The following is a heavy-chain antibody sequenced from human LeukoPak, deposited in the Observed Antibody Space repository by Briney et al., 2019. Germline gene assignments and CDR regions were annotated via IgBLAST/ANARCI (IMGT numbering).Heavy chain of an antibody. J-gene: IGHJ4*02. CDR3: SRNGDHNPGDY. V-gene: IGHV3-49*03. D-gene: IGHD2-21*02. CDR2: IRSKAYGGTT. Sequence: GGSLRLSCTASGFTFGGYGMSWFRQPPGKGLGWVGFIRSKAYGGTTEYAASVKGRFTISRDDSQSVADLQMNNLKTADTAVYYCSRNGDHNPGDYWGQGTLVTVSS. CDR1: GFTFGGYG.